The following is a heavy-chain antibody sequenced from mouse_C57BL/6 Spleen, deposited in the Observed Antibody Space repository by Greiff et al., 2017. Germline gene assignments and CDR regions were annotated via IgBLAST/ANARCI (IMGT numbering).Heavy chain of an antibody. Sequence: QVQLQQSGPELVMPGASVKLSCKASGYTFTSYWMHWVKQRPGQGLEWIGEIDPSDSYTNYNQKFKGKSTLTVDKSSSTAYMQLISLTAEDAAVYYCASRGEGVDYWGQGTTLTVSS. V-gene: IGHV1-69*01. CDR2: IDPSDSYT. J-gene: IGHJ2*01. CDR3: ASRGEGVDY. CDR1: GYTFTSYW.